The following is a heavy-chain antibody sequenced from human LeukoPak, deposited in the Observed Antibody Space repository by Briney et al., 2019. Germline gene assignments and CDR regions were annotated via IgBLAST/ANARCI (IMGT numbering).Heavy chain of an antibody. CDR2: INPNSGAT. CDR3: AREGLPTTWRYYYYMDV. D-gene: IGHD4-17*01. CDR1: GYTFTGYY. J-gene: IGHJ6*03. V-gene: IGHV1-2*02. Sequence: ASVKVSCKASGYTFTGYYMHWVRQAPGQGLEWMGWINPNSGATNYAQKFQGRVTMTRDTSISTAYMELSRLRSDDTAVYYCAREGLPTTWRYYYYMDVWGKGTTVTVSS.